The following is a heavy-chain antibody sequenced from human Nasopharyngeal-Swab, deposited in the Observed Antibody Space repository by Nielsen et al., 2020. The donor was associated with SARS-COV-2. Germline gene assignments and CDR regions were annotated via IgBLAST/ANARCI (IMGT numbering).Heavy chain of an antibody. D-gene: IGHD5-18*01. Sequence: SETLSLTCTVSGGSVSSNIYYWSWIRQPPGKGLEWIGYIYYIGSTNYSPSLKSRVTISVDTSKNQFSLKLSSVTAADTAVYYCARSPTWIQLWYYFDYWGQGTLVTVSS. CDR3: ARSPTWIQLWYYFDY. CDR1: GGSVSSNIYY. J-gene: IGHJ4*02. V-gene: IGHV4-61*01. CDR2: IYYIGST.